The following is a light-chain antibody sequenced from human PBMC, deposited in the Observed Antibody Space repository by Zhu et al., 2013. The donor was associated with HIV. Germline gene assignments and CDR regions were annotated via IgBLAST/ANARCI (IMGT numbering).Light chain of an antibody. Sequence: AIQLTQSPSSLSASVGDRVTITCRASQGISSALAWYQQKPGKGPKLLIYDASSLERGVPSRFNGSGSGTDFTLTINSLQPEDFATYYCQQSYSAPRYTFGQGTKLDIK. CDR2: DAS. CDR1: QGISSA. J-gene: IGKJ2*01. CDR3: QQSYSAPRYT. V-gene: IGKV1-13*02.